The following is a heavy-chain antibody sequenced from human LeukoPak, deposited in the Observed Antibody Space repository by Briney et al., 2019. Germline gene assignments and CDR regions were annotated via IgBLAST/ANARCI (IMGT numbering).Heavy chain of an antibody. CDR2: INSDGSST. CDR1: GFTFSSYW. J-gene: IGHJ4*02. D-gene: IGHD4-17*01. Sequence: GGSLRLSCAASGFTFSSYWMHWVRQAPGKGLVWVPRINSDGSSTSYADSVKGRFAISRDNAKNSLYLQMNSLRAEDTALYYCAKSGDYERPVFDYWGQGTLVTVSS. V-gene: IGHV3-74*01. CDR3: AKSGDYERPVFDY.